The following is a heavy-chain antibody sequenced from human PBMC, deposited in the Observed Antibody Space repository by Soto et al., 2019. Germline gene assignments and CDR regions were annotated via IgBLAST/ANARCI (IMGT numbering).Heavy chain of an antibody. D-gene: IGHD3-3*01. CDR3: ARLEWPYYFDL. J-gene: IGHJ4*02. Sequence: GGSLRLSCAASGFSFSTYSMNWVRQAPGKGLEWVSSITTSSNYIYYADSVKGRFTISRDNAKSSVYLQMDSLRADDTAVYYCARLEWPYYFDLWGQGTLVTVSS. CDR2: ITTSSNYI. CDR1: GFSFSTYS. V-gene: IGHV3-21*01.